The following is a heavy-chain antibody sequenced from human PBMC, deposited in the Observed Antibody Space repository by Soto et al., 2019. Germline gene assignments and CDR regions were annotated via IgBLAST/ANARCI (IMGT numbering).Heavy chain of an antibody. D-gene: IGHD2-15*01. CDR2: IYHSGST. V-gene: IGHV4-30-2*01. CDR3: ARSEEDSDYYYYGMDV. Sequence: SETLSLTCAVSGGSISSGGYSWSWIRQPPGKGLERIGYIYHSGSTYYNPSLKSRVTISVDRSKNQVSLQLNSVTPEDTAVYYCARSEEDSDYYYYGMDVWGQGTTVTVSS. J-gene: IGHJ6*02. CDR1: GGSISSGGYS.